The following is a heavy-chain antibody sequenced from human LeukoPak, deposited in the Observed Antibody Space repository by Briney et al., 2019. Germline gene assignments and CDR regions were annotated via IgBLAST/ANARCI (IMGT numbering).Heavy chain of an antibody. V-gene: IGHV4-4*02. D-gene: IGHD2-2*01. CDR2: IYHSGST. CDR3: ARGLGYCSSTSCPFDP. CDR1: GGSISSSNW. J-gene: IGHJ5*02. Sequence: SETLSLACAVSGGSISSSNWWSWVRQPPGKGLAWIGEIYHSGSTNYNPSLKSRVTISVDKSKNQFSLKLSSVTAADTAVYYCARGLGYCSSTSCPFDPWGQGTLVTVSS.